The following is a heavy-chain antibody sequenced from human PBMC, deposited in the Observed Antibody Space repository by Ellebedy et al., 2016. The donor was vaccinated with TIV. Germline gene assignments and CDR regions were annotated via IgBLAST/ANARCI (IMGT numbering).Heavy chain of an antibody. V-gene: IGHV3-33*01. J-gene: IGHJ4*02. CDR2: IWSDGSKN. CDR1: GITFSTSG. D-gene: IGHD6-25*01. Sequence: GESLKISXAASGITFSTSGMRWVRQAPGKGLEWVAMIWSDGSKNYYADSVKGRFTTSRDNSKNTVYLEMDSLRADDTAVYYCARDAATLRLDYWGQGTLVSVSS. CDR3: ARDAATLRLDY.